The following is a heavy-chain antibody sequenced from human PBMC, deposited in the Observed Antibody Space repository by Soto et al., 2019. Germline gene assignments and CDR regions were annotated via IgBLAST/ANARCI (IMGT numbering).Heavy chain of an antibody. D-gene: IGHD2-2*01. V-gene: IGHV4-34*01. Sequence: SETLSLTCAVYGGSFSGYYWSWIRQPPGKGLEWIGEINHSGSTNYNPSLKSRVTISVDTSKNQFSLKLSSVTAADTAVYYCARGVVVPAATTRYWYFDLWSRGTLVTVSS. J-gene: IGHJ2*01. CDR2: INHSGST. CDR1: GGSFSGYY. CDR3: ARGVVVPAATTRYWYFDL.